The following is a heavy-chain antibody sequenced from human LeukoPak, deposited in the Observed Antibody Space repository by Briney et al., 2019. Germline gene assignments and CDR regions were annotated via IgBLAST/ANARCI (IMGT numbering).Heavy chain of an antibody. V-gene: IGHV3-7*01. Sequence: GGSLRLSCAASGFTFRSYWMIWVRQAPGKGLEWVANIKPDGSEKYSADSVKGRFTISRDNAKNSLYLQMNSLRAEDTAVYYCAREEGTFDYWGQGTLVTVSS. D-gene: IGHD3-10*01. CDR1: GFTFRSYW. CDR3: AREEGTFDY. CDR2: IKPDGSEK. J-gene: IGHJ4*02.